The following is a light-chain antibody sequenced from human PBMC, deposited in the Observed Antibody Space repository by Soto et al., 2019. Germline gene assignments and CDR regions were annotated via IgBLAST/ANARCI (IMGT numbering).Light chain of an antibody. J-gene: IGKJ1*01. CDR2: DAS. Sequence: ETVMTQSPATLSVPPGERATLSCRASQSVNSNLAWYQQKPGQGPRLLIYDASTRATGIPARFSGSGSGTEFTLTLSSLQSEDSAVYYCQQYNKWLTWTFGQGTKVEVK. CDR3: QQYNKWLTWT. CDR1: QSVNSN. V-gene: IGKV3-15*01.